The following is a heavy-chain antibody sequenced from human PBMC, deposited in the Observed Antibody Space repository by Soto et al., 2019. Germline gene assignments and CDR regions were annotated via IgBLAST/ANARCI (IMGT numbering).Heavy chain of an antibody. CDR3: AREGDKDYYDSSGYPQFDY. Sequence: GGSLRLSCAASGFTFSSYSMNWVRQAPGKGLEWVSSISSSSSYIYYADSVKGRFTISRDNAKNSLYLQMNSLRAEDTAVYYCAREGDKDYYDSSGYPQFDYWGQGTLVTVSS. J-gene: IGHJ4*02. CDR1: GFTFSSYS. CDR2: ISSSSSYI. D-gene: IGHD3-22*01. V-gene: IGHV3-21*01.